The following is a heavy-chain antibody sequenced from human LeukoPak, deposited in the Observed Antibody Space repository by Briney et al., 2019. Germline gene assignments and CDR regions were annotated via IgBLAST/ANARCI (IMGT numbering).Heavy chain of an antibody. CDR3: TRVAICFDP. CDR2: IRSKAYGGTT. Sequence: GGSLRLSCTASGFTFGDYAMSWVRQAPGKGLEWVGFIRSKAYGGTTEYAASVKGRFTISRDDSKSIAYLQMNSLKTEDTAVYYCTRVAICFDPWGQETLVTVSS. CDR1: GFTFGDYA. D-gene: IGHD3-3*01. V-gene: IGHV3-49*04. J-gene: IGHJ5*02.